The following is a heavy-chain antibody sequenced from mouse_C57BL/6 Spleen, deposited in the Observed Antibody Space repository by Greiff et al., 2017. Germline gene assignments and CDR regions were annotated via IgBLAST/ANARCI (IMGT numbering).Heavy chain of an antibody. CDR1: GFTFTDYY. CDR2: IRHKANGYTT. CDR3: ARDYFDY. V-gene: IGHV7-3*01. J-gene: IGHJ2*01. Sequence: EVKLMESGGGLVQPGGSLSLSCAASGFTFTDYYMSWVRQPPGKALEWLGFIRHKANGYTTEYSASVKGRFTISRDNSQSILYLQMNALRAEDSATYYCARDYFDYWGQGTTLTVSS.